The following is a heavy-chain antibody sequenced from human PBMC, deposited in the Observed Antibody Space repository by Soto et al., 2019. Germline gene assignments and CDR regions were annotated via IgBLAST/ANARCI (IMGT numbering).Heavy chain of an antibody. CDR2: TNTGGTT. V-gene: IGHV3-53*02. Sequence: EVQVLATGGGLIQPGGSLRLSCAASGFTVKSNYMSWVRQAPGEGLQWVSITNTGGTTYYADSVKGRFTVSRDNSKNTLYLQMNSLRAEDTAVYYCAKGDGFSLAVWGQGTTVSVSS. D-gene: IGHD1-26*01. J-gene: IGHJ6*02. CDR1: GFTVKSNY. CDR3: AKGDGFSLAV.